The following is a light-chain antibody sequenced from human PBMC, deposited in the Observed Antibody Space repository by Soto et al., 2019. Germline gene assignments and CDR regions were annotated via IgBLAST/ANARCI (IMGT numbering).Light chain of an antibody. V-gene: IGLV2-14*01. CDR1: SRDVGAYNY. Sequence: QSVLTQAASVSGSPGQSITISCTGTSRDVGAYNYVSWYQQHPGKAPKLMIYEVSYRPSGVSNRFSGSKSGSTASLTISGLQAEDEADYFCSSYTSANTIVFGRGTKVTVL. CDR3: SSYTSANTIV. CDR2: EVS. J-gene: IGLJ6*01.